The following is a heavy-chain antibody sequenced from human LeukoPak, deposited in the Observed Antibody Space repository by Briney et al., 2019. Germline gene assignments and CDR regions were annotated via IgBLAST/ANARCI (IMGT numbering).Heavy chain of an antibody. D-gene: IGHD6-13*01. J-gene: IGHJ4*02. CDR3: ARGRGSWYGVYFDY. V-gene: IGHV3-30*02. CDR1: GFTFSSYG. CDR2: IRYDGSNK. Sequence: GGSLRLSCAASGFTFSSYGMHWVRQAPGKGLEWVAFIRYDGSNKYYADSVKGRFTISRDNSKNTLYLQMNSLRAEDTAVYYCARGRGSWYGVYFDYWGQGTLVTVSS.